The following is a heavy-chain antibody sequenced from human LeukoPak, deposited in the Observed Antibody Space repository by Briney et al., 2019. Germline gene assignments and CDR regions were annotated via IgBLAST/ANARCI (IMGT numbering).Heavy chain of an antibody. J-gene: IGHJ6*03. Sequence: SETLSLTCAVYGGSFSGYYWSWIRQPPGKGLEWIGEINHSGSTNYNPPLKSRVTISVDTSKNQFSLKLSSVTAADTAVYYCASRGYCSSTSCYTGSYYYYYYMDVWGKGTTVTVSS. V-gene: IGHV4-34*01. CDR1: GGSFSGYY. D-gene: IGHD2-2*02. CDR3: ASRGYCSSTSCYTGSYYYYYYMDV. CDR2: INHSGST.